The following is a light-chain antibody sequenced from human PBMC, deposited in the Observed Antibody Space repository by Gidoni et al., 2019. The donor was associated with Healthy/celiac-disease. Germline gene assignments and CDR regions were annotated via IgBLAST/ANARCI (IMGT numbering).Light chain of an antibody. Sequence: IVLTQSPGTLSLSPGEIATLSCRASQSVSSSYLAWYQQKPGQAPRLLIYAASSRATGIPDRFSGSGSGTDFTLTISRLEPEDFAVYYCQKYGSSPETFGQGTKVEIK. CDR3: QKYGSSPET. CDR1: QSVSSSY. J-gene: IGKJ1*01. V-gene: IGKV3-20*01. CDR2: AAS.